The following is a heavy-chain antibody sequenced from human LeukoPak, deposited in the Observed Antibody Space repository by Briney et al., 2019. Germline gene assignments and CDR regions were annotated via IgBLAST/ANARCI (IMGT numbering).Heavy chain of an antibody. CDR2: ISIDGNNK. V-gene: IGHV3-30*18. CDR3: AKDQSQ. J-gene: IGHJ4*02. Sequence: SGGSLRLSCAASGFTFSSYEMNWVRQAPGKGLEWVAVISIDGNNKYYGDSVKGRFTISRDNSKNTLYLQINSLRPEDTAVYYCAKDQSQWGQGTLVIVSS. CDR1: GFTFSSYE.